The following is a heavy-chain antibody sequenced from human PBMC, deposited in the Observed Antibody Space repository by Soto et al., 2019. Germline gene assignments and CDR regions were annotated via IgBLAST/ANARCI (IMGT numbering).Heavy chain of an antibody. CDR3: ARVPRYYDSSGYPFDY. V-gene: IGHV4-59*01. CDR1: VGSISSYY. Sequence: SETLSLTCTVYVGSISSYYWSWIRQPPGKGLEWIGYIYYSGSTNYNPSLKSRVTISVDTSKNQFSLKLSSVTAADTAVYYCARVPRYYDSSGYPFDYWGQGTLVTVSS. J-gene: IGHJ4*02. D-gene: IGHD3-22*01. CDR2: IYYSGST.